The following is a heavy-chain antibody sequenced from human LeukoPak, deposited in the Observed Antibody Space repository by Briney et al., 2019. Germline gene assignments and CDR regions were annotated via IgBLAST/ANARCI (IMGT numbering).Heavy chain of an antibody. V-gene: IGHV5-51*01. D-gene: IGHD3-9*01. J-gene: IGHJ4*02. CDR3: ARPEGHYDILTGGSLDY. Sequence: GESLKFSCKGSGYSFTSYWIGWVRQMPGKGVEGIGIIYPGDYDTRYSPSFQGQVTISADKSISTAYLKWSSLKASDTAMYYCARPEGHYDILTGGSLDYWGQGTLVTVSS. CDR1: GYSFTSYW. CDR2: IYPGDYDT.